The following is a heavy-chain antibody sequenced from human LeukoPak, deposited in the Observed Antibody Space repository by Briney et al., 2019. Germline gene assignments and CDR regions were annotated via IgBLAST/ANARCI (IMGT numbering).Heavy chain of an antibody. CDR2: ITLSTTTI. V-gene: IGHV3-48*01. CDR3: ARETPDSSSWTVFDY. J-gene: IGHJ4*02. CDR1: GFTFSSYV. D-gene: IGHD6-13*01. Sequence: GGSLRLSCAASGFTFSSYVMSWVRQAPGKGLEWVSYITLSTTTIYYADSVKGRFTISRDNAKNSLYLQMNSLRAEDTAVYYCARETPDSSSWTVFDYWGQGTLVTVSS.